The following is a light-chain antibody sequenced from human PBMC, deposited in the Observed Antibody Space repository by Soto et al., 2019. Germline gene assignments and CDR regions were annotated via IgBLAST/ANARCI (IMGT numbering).Light chain of an antibody. Sequence: DIQMTQSPSTLSASVGDRVTITCRASQSISSRLAWYQYKPGRAPKLLIYDGSTLESGVPSRFSGSGSGTEFTLTLSSLQPDDFATYYCQQYNSYWTLGQGTKVDIK. V-gene: IGKV1-5*01. CDR1: QSISSR. J-gene: IGKJ1*01. CDR2: DGS. CDR3: QQYNSYWT.